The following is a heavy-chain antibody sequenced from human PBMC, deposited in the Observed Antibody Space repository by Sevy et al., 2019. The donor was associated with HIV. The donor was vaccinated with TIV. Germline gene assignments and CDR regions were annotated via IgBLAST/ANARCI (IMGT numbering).Heavy chain of an antibody. CDR1: GFTFSDYY. Sequence: GGSLRLSCAASGFTFSDYYMSWIRQAPGKGLEWVSYISSSGSTIYYADSVKGRFTISRDKAKNSLYLQMNSLRAEDTAVYYCAREAAAGYFDYWGQGTLVTVSS. V-gene: IGHV3-11*01. CDR2: ISSSGSTI. D-gene: IGHD6-13*01. J-gene: IGHJ4*02. CDR3: AREAAAGYFDY.